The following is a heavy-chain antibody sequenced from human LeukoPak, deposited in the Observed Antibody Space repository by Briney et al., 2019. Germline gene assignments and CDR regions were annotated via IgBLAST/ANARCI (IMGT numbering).Heavy chain of an antibody. CDR3: ARRGYFDY. J-gene: IGHJ4*02. CDR1: GGSISNYD. V-gene: IGHV4-59*08. CDR2: IYYSGST. Sequence: SETLSLTCTVSGGSISNYDWSWIRQPPGKGLEWIGYIYYSGSTSYNPSLKSRVTISVDTSKNQFSLNLKSVTAADTAVYYCARRGYFDYWGQGALVTVSS.